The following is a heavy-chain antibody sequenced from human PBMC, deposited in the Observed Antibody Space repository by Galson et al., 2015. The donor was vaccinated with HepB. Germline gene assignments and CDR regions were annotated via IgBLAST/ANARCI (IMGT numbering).Heavy chain of an antibody. CDR1: GFTFSSYA. J-gene: IGHJ4*02. CDR3: AKDQKPYVVVTAIQDY. Sequence: SLRLSCAASGFTFSSYAMSWVRQAPGKGLEWVSAISGSGGSTYYADSVKGRFTISRDNSKNTLYLPMNSLRAEDTAVYYCAKDQKPYVVVTAIQDYWGQGTLVTVSS. V-gene: IGHV3-23*01. CDR2: ISGSGGST. D-gene: IGHD2-21*02.